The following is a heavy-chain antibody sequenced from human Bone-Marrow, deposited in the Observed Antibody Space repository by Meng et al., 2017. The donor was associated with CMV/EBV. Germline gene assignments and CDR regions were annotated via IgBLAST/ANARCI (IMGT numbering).Heavy chain of an antibody. Sequence: GSLRLSCTVSGGSISSSSYYWSWIRQPPGKGLEWIGYIYYSGSTNYNPSLKSRVTISVDTSKNQFSLKLSSVTAADTAVFYCARGGSHTYYDFWSGANWFDPWGQGTLVTVSS. CDR1: GGSISSSSYY. CDR2: IYYSGST. D-gene: IGHD3-3*01. J-gene: IGHJ5*02. V-gene: IGHV4-61*01. CDR3: ARGGSHTYYDFWSGANWFDP.